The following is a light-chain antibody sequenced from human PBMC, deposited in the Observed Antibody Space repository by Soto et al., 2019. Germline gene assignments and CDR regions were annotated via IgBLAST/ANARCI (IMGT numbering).Light chain of an antibody. Sequence: DIQMSQSPSSLSAPVGDRVTITCQASQDINSYLAWYQQKPGKAPNLLIYEASILQRGVPSRFSGSNSGTDFTLTISSLQAEDFATYYCQQTRSYPSTFGGGTKVDIK. CDR2: EAS. CDR3: QQTRSYPST. CDR1: QDINSY. J-gene: IGKJ4*01. V-gene: IGKV1-9*01.